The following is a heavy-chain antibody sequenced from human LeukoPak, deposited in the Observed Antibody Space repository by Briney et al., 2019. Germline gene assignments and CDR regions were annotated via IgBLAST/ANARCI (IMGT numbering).Heavy chain of an antibody. CDR3: ALDCSGGSCYVGG. CDR2: ISSSSSYI. Sequence: GRSLRLSCAASGFTFSSYSMNWVRQAPGKGLEWVSSISSSSSYIYYADSVKGRFTISRDNAKNSLYLQMNSLRAEDTAVYYCALDCSGGSCYVGGWGQGTLVTVSS. V-gene: IGHV3-21*01. D-gene: IGHD2-15*01. J-gene: IGHJ4*02. CDR1: GFTFSSYS.